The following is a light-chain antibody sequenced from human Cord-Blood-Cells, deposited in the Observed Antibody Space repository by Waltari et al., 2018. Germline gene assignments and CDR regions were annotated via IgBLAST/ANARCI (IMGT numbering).Light chain of an antibody. V-gene: IGLV2-8*01. J-gene: IGLJ2*01. CDR1: SSDVGGYNY. Sequence: QSALTQPPSASGSPVQSVTTPCTVTSSDVGGYNYVSWYQQHPCNAPKLMIYEVSKRPSGVPDRFSGSKSGNTASLTVSGLQAEDEADYYCSSYAGSNNLVFGGGTKLTVL. CDR2: EVS. CDR3: SSYAGSNNLV.